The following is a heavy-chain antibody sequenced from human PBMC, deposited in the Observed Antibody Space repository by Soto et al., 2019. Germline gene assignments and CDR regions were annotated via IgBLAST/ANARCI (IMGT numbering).Heavy chain of an antibody. J-gene: IGHJ4*02. D-gene: IGHD1-26*01. Sequence: SETLSLPCTVSGGSISSSSYYWGWIRQPPGKGLEWIGSIYYSGSTYYNPSLKSRVTISVDTSKNQFSLKLSSVTAADTAVYYCASPVGAPPYFDYWGQGTLGTVSS. CDR2: IYYSGST. CDR1: GGSISSSSYY. CDR3: ASPVGAPPYFDY. V-gene: IGHV4-39*01.